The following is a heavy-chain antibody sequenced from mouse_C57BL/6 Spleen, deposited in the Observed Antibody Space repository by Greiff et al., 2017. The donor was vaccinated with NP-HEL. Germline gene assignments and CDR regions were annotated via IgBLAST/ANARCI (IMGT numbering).Heavy chain of an antibody. Sequence: EVKLVESGGGLVKPGGSLKLSCAASGFTFSDYGMHWVRQAPEKGLEWVAYISSGSSTIYYADTVKGRFTISRDNAKNTLFLQMTSLRSEDTAMYYCARRDEGYFDYWGQGTTLTVSS. CDR2: ISSGSSTI. V-gene: IGHV5-17*01. CDR1: GFTFSDYG. CDR3: ARRDEGYFDY. J-gene: IGHJ2*01.